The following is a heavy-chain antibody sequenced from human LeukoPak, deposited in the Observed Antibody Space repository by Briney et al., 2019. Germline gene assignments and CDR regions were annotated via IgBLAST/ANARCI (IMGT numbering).Heavy chain of an antibody. Sequence: GASVKVSCKASGYTFINYDFSWVRQAPGQGLEWMGIINPSGGSTSYAQKFQGRVTMTRDMSTSTVYMELSSLRSENTAVYYCARDPGYCSGGSCYSWFDPWGQGTLVTVSS. CDR3: ARDPGYCSGGSCYSWFDP. CDR1: GYTFINYD. J-gene: IGHJ5*02. CDR2: INPSGGST. V-gene: IGHV1-46*01. D-gene: IGHD2-15*01.